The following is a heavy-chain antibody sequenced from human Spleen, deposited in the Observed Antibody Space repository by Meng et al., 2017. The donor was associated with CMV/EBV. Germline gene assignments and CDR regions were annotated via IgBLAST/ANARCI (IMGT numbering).Heavy chain of an antibody. CDR2: INHSGST. D-gene: IGHD2-2*02. CDR3: ARVVRYCSSTSCYTISYYYYGMDV. J-gene: IGHJ6*02. CDR1: GGSFSGYY. V-gene: IGHV4-34*01. Sequence: SETLSLTCAVYGGSFSGYYWSWIRQPPGKGLEWIGEINHSGSTNYDPSLKSRVTISVDTSKNQFSLKLSSVTAADTAVYYCARVVRYCSSTSCYTISYYYYGMDVWGQGTTVTVSS.